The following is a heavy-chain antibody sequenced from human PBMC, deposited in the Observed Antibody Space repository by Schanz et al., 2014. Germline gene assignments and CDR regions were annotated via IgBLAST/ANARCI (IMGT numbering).Heavy chain of an antibody. CDR2: VYMSAAST. J-gene: IGHJ4*02. CDR1: GFTVNTNY. D-gene: IGHD6-19*01. V-gene: IGHV3-53*01. CDR3: ARDLISSGWYG. Sequence: EVQLVESGGGLIQPGGSLRLSCAVSGFTVNTNYMSWVRQAPGKGLEWVSTVYMSAASTRYADSVKGRFTISRDNSKNTLYLLMNSLRAEDTAVYYCARDLISSGWYGWGQGTLVTVSS.